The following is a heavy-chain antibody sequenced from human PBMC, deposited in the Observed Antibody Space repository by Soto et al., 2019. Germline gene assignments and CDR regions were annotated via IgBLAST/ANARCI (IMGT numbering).Heavy chain of an antibody. J-gene: IGHJ1*01. D-gene: IGHD2-15*01. CDR2: ISASDGTT. V-gene: IGHV3-23*01. CDR1: GFTFSSHA. CDR3: AKDYVAARGGSPFSH. Sequence: EVQLLESGGDFIQPGGSLRLSCTASGFTFSSHAMSWVRQAPGKGLEWVSSISASDGTTYYIDSVKGRFSISRDNSKNTLYRQMNSLRVEDTAIYYCAKDYVAARGGSPFSHWGQGTRVTVSS.